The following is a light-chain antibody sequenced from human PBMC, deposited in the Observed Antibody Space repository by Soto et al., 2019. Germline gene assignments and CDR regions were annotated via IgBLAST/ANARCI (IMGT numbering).Light chain of an antibody. CDR3: SSSTTRTTLL. Sequence: QSVLTQPASVSGSPGQSITISCTGTSSDIGAYDYVSWYQYRPGKVPRLMIYAVSYRPSGVSNRFSGSKSGNTASLTISGLQAEDEGDYYCSSSTTRTTLLFGGGTKLTVL. CDR2: AVS. V-gene: IGLV2-14*01. CDR1: SSDIGAYDY. J-gene: IGLJ3*02.